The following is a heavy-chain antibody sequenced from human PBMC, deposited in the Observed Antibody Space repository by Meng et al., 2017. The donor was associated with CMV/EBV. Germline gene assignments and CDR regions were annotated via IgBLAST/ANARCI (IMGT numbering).Heavy chain of an antibody. CDR2: ISSSGSTI. D-gene: IGHD2-2*01. Sequence: GGSLRPSCAASGFTFSSDEMNWVRQAQGKGLEWVSYISSSGSTIYYADSVKGRFTISRDNAKNSLYLQMNSLRAEDTAVYYCARDLIVVVPAAEAWYYYGMDVWGQGTTVTVSS. J-gene: IGHJ6*01. V-gene: IGHV3-48*03. CDR3: ARDLIVVVPAAEAWYYYGMDV. CDR1: GFTFSSDE.